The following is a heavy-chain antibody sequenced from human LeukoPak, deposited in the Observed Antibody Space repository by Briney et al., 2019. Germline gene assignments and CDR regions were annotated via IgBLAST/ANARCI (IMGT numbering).Heavy chain of an antibody. V-gene: IGHV4-31*11. Sequence: SETLSLTCAVYGGSFSGYYWSWIRQHPGKGLEWIGYIYYSGSTYYNPSLKSRVTISVDTSKNQFSLKLSSVTAADTAVYYCARGQIVVVPRGYFDYWGQGTLVTVSS. CDR3: ARGQIVVVPRGYFDY. J-gene: IGHJ4*02. D-gene: IGHD3-22*01. CDR1: GGSFSGYY. CDR2: IYYSGST.